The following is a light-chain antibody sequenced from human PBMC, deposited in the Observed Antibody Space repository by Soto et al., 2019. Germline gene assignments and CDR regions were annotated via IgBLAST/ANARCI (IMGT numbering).Light chain of an antibody. CDR3: QHYGSSPGT. J-gene: IGKJ1*01. CDR1: QSVSTY. V-gene: IGKV3-20*01. CDR2: GAS. Sequence: SVGTECRARRSLYPGERATLSCMASQSVSTYLAWYQQKPGQAPRLLIYGASSRATGIPDRFSGSGSGTDFTLTISRLEPEDFAVYYCQHYGSSPGTFGQGTKVDI.